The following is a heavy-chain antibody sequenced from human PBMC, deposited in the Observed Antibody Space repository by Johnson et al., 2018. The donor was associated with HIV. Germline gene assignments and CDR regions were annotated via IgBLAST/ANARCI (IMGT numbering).Heavy chain of an antibody. CDR1: GFTFFDYY. CDR3: ARRFFPGITVALDAFDI. Sequence: QVQLVESGGGLVKPGGSLRLSCAAFGFTFFDYYMSWIRQAPGKGLEWVSYISSSGSTIYYADSVKGRFPIPRDNAKNSLYLQMNSLRAEDTAVYYCARRFFPGITVALDAFDIWGQGTMVTVSS. J-gene: IGHJ3*02. D-gene: IGHD6-19*01. CDR2: ISSSGSTI. V-gene: IGHV3-11*04.